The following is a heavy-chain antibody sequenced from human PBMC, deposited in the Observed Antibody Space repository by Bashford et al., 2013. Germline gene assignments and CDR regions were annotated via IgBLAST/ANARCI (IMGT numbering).Heavy chain of an antibody. D-gene: IGHD6-19*01. Sequence: VRQAPGKGLEWVSGLDVNAGREEYAESVKGRFTIFRDTATATLFLQMTNLRAEDTGIYYCAKPPYSSGFDDYYAMDVVGPRDHGHRLL. CDR2: LDVNAGRE. CDR3: AKPPYSSGFDDYYAMDV. J-gene: IGHJ6*02. V-gene: IGHV3-23*01.